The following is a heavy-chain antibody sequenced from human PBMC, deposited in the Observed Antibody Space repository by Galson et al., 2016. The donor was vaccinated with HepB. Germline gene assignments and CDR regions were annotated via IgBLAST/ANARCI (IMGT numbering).Heavy chain of an antibody. V-gene: IGHV3-11*06. CDR2: ISGSAMTFT. J-gene: IGHJ4*02. CDR3: ARGTSPDY. Sequence: SLRLSCAASGFTFTDFYMSWIRRVPGKGLEYIAYISGSAMTFTDYAGSVKGRFTISRDNAKFSVHLQMNSLRVEDTAVYFCARGTSPDYWGQGTLVIVSS. D-gene: IGHD1-7*01. CDR1: GFTFTDFY.